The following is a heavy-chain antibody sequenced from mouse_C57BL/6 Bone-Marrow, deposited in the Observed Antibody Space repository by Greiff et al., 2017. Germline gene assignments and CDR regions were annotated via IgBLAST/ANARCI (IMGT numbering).Heavy chain of an antibody. CDR1: GFSLTSYG. CDR3: ACYYYGSSLYAMDY. CDR2: IWSGGST. D-gene: IGHD1-1*01. Sequence: VQLQQSGPGLVQPSQSLSITCTVSGFSLTSYGVHWVRQSPGKGLEWLGVIWSGGSTDYNAAFISRLSISKDNSKSQVFFKMISLQADDTAIYYCACYYYGSSLYAMDYWGQGTSVTVSS. V-gene: IGHV2-2*01. J-gene: IGHJ4*01.